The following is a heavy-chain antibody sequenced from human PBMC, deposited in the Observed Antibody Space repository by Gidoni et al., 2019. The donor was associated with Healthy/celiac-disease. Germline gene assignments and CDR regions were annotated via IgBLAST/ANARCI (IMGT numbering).Heavy chain of an antibody. V-gene: IGHV3-23*01. CDR2: ISGSGGST. J-gene: IGHJ3*02. Sequence: EVQLLESGGGLVQPGGSLRLSCAASGFTFSSYAMSWVRQAPGKGLEWVSAISGSGGSTYYADSVKGRFTISRDNSKNTLYLQMNSLRAEDTAVYYCAKVADNWNDWGEAFDIWGQGTMVTVSS. CDR1: GFTFSSYA. D-gene: IGHD1-1*01. CDR3: AKVADNWNDWGEAFDI.